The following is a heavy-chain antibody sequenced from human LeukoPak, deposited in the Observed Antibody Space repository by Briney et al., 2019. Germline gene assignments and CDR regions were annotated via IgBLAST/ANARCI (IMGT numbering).Heavy chain of an antibody. CDR2: ISAYNGNT. V-gene: IGHV1-18*01. CDR3: ARDGSLGDYTPGFDP. D-gene: IGHD3-16*01. J-gene: IGHJ5*02. Sequence: ASVKVSCKASGYTFTSYGISWVRQAPGQGLEWMGWISAYNGNTNYAQKVQGRVTMTTDTSTSTAYMELRSLRADDTAVYYCARDGSLGDYTPGFDPWGQGTLVTLSS. CDR1: GYTFTSYG.